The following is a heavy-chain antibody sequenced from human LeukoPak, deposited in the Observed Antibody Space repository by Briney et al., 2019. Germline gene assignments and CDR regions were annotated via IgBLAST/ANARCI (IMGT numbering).Heavy chain of an antibody. CDR2: IYYSGST. CDR1: GGSISSYY. V-gene: IGHV4-59*01. D-gene: IGHD3-22*01. J-gene: IGHJ6*02. CDR3: ARDGDSSGYYYYYGMDV. Sequence: SETQSLTCTVSGGSISSYYWSWIRQPPGKGLEWIGYIYYSGSTNYNPSLKSRVTISVDTSKNQFSLKLSSVTAADTAVYYCARDGDSSGYYYYYGMDVWGQGTTVTVSS.